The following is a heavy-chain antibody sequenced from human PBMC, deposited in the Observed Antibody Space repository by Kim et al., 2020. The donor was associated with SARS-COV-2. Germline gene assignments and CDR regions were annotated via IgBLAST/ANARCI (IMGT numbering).Heavy chain of an antibody. CDR3: AKGKQGYGSGSYYFPNYFDY. Sequence: GGSLRLSCAASGFTFSSYAMSWVRQAPGKGLEWVSAISGSGGSTYYADSVKGRFTISRDNSKNTLYLQMNSLRAEDTAVYYCAKGKQGYGSGSYYFPNYFDYWGQGTLVTVSS. D-gene: IGHD3-10*01. J-gene: IGHJ4*02. V-gene: IGHV3-23*01. CDR2: ISGSGGST. CDR1: GFTFSSYA.